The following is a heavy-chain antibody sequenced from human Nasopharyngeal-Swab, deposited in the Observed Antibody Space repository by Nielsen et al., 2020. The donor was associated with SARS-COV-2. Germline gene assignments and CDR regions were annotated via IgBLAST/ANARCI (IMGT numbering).Heavy chain of an antibody. V-gene: IGHV1-24*01. Sequence: ASVKVSCKVSGYTLTELSMHWVRQAPGKGLEWMGGFDPEDGETIYARKFQGRVTMTEDTSTDTAYMELSSLRSEDTAVYYCATGPPVAGHNWFDPWGQGTLVTVSS. CDR3: ATGPPVAGHNWFDP. CDR2: FDPEDGET. J-gene: IGHJ5*02. CDR1: GYTLTELS. D-gene: IGHD6-19*01.